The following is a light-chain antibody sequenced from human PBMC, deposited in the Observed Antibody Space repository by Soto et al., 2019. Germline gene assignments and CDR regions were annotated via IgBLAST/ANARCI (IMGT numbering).Light chain of an antibody. CDR3: SSYTTSNTRQIV. CDR1: SSDVGGYNY. J-gene: IGLJ1*01. V-gene: IGLV2-14*03. Sequence: QSALTQPASVSGSPGQSITISCTGTSSDVGGYNYVSWYQHHPGKAPKLLIYDVSNRPSGVSNPFSGSKSDNTASLTISGRQPEDEADYYCSSYTTSNTRQIVFGTGTKLTVL. CDR2: DVS.